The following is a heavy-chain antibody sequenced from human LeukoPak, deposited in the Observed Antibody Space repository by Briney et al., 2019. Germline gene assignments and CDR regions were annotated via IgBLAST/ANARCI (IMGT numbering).Heavy chain of an antibody. Sequence: PSETLSVTCTVSCGPICSLYWSLIRQPPGKGLEGIGDIYDSLSTNYNPSLKSRVTISVDTSKNQFYLKLSSVIAADTAVYYCARFGNYDFWSGYIDYWGQGTLVTVSS. D-gene: IGHD3-3*01. CDR3: ARFGNYDFWSGYIDY. CDR2: IYDSLST. CDR1: CGPICSLY. J-gene: IGHJ4*02. V-gene: IGHV4-59*11.